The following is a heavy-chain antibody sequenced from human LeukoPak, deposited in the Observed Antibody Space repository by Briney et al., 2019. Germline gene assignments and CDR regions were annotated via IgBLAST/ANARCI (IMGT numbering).Heavy chain of an antibody. CDR1: GFTFSSYG. CDR3: ARAWGGGDYYYYGMDV. J-gene: IGHJ6*02. CDR2: IWYDGSNK. D-gene: IGHD7-27*01. V-gene: IGHV3-33*01. Sequence: PGGSLRLSCAASGFTFSSYGMHWVRQAPGKGLEWVAVIWYDGSNKYYADSVKGRFTISGDNSKNTLYLQMNSLRAEDTAVYYCARAWGGGDYYYYGMDVWGQGTTVTVSS.